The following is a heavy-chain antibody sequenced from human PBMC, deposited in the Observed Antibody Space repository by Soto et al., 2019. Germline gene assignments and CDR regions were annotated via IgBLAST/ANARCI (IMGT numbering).Heavy chain of an antibody. CDR2: SA. Sequence: QVQLVQSGAEVKKPGSSVKVSCKASEGTFSIYTISWVRQAPGQGLEWMGGSANSAQKLQGRLTVTADESTSTVYLELSSLTSEDTAVYYCAREGPPDIAWFDPWGQGTLVSVSS. D-gene: IGHD2-15*01. CDR1: EGTFSIYT. V-gene: IGHV1-69*01. J-gene: IGHJ5*02. CDR3: AREGPPDIAWFDP.